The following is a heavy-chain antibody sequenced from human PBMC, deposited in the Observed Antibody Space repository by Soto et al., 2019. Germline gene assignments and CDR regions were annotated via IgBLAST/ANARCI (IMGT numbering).Heavy chain of an antibody. Sequence: GSLRLSCAASGFTFSSYAMSWVRQAPGKGLEWVSGISGSGGSAYYADSVKGRSTISRDNSKNLLYLQMKSLRAEDTAVYYCAKESTYDSSGYWGNWGQGTLVTVSS. J-gene: IGHJ4*02. D-gene: IGHD3-22*01. CDR3: AKESTYDSSGYWGN. CDR1: GFTFSSYA. CDR2: ISGSGGSA. V-gene: IGHV3-23*01.